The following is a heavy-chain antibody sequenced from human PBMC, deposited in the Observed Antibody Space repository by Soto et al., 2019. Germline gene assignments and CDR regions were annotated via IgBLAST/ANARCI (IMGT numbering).Heavy chain of an antibody. CDR1: GGTFSSYA. J-gene: IGHJ5*02. CDR3: ARDLRSIFVLVPAAPGWFDP. V-gene: IGHV1-69*13. D-gene: IGHD2-2*01. CDR2: INPIFGTA. Sequence: SVKVSCKASGGTFSSYAISWVRQAPGQGLEWMGGINPIFGTANYAQKFQGRVTITADESTSTAYMELSSLRSEDTAVYYCARDLRSIFVLVPAAPGWFDPWGQGTLVTVSS.